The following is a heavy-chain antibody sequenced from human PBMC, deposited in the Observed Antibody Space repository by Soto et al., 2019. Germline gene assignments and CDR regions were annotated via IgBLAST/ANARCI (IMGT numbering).Heavy chain of an antibody. V-gene: IGHV3-33*01. J-gene: IGHJ4*02. Sequence: GGSLRLSCAASGFTFSSYGMHWVRQAPGKGLEWVAVIWYDGSNKYYADSVKGRFTISRDNSKNTLYLQMNSLRAEDTAVYYCARELARIAVAPDYWGQGTLVTVSS. D-gene: IGHD6-19*01. CDR1: GFTFSSYG. CDR3: ARELARIAVAPDY. CDR2: IWYDGSNK.